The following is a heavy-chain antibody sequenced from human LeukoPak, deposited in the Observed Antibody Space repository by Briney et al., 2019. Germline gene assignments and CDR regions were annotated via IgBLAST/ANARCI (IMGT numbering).Heavy chain of an antibody. CDR2: INTNTGNP. D-gene: IGHD3-10*01. V-gene: IGHV7-4-1*02. Sequence: ASVKVSCKASRYTFTSYAMNWVRQAPGQGLEWMGWINTNTGNPTYAQGFTGRFVFSLDTSVSTAYLQTSSLKAEDTAVYYCASSMVRGVIIRLHYYYMDVWGKGTTVTVSS. CDR3: ASSMVRGVIIRLHYYYMDV. CDR1: RYTFTSYA. J-gene: IGHJ6*03.